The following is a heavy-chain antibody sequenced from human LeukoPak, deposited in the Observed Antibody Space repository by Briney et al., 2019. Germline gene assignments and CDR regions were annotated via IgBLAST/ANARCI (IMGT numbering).Heavy chain of an antibody. J-gene: IGHJ4*02. CDR2: IYISGST. CDR1: GGSISNYY. V-gene: IGHV4-4*07. CDR3: ATFSSSWFFDY. D-gene: IGHD6-13*01. Sequence: SETLSLTCTVSGGSISNYYWSWIRQPAGKGLEWIGHIYISGSTNYNPSLKSRVTMSVEKSKSQFSLKLSSVTAADTAVYYCATFSSSWFFDYWGQGTLATVSS.